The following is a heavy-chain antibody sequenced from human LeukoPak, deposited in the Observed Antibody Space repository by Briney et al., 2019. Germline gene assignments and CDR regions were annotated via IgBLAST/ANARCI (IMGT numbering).Heavy chain of an antibody. Sequence: PGGSLRLSCAASGFTFSSYWMSWVRQAPGKGLEWVANIKQDGSEKYYVDSVKGRFTISRDNAKNSLYLQMNSLRAEDMAVYYCARVALSGNNYGCYFDYWGQGTLVTVSS. CDR1: GFTFSSYW. J-gene: IGHJ4*02. CDR3: ARVALSGNNYGCYFDY. CDR2: IKQDGSEK. V-gene: IGHV3-7*02. D-gene: IGHD5-18*01.